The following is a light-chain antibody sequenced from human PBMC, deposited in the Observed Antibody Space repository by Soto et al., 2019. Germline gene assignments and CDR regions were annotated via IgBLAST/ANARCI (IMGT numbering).Light chain of an antibody. CDR2: AAS. J-gene: IGKJ1*01. CDR1: QGSCSF. CDR3: QQSYSTST. V-gene: IGKV1-8*01. Sequence: IRVSHSPSSLSASARDRVTSTVRASQGSCSFLVWFQQEPGTAPKVPMRAASTLQSGVPSRFSGSRSATDFTLTISSLQPEDFATYYCQQSYSTSTFGQGTKVDI.